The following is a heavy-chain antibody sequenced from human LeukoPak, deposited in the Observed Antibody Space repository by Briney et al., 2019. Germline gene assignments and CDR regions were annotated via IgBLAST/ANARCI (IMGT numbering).Heavy chain of an antibody. J-gene: IGHJ4*02. Sequence: PGGSLRLSCAASGFPFSNYAMSWVRQAPGKGLEWVSSLISSGAVTYYADSVKGRFTTSRDNSKNTVHLQMDSLRAEDSAVYYCAKNEGYSYGLYYFDYWGQGTLVTVSS. CDR3: AKNEGYSYGLYYFDY. CDR1: GFPFSNYA. CDR2: LISSGAVT. D-gene: IGHD5-18*01. V-gene: IGHV3-23*01.